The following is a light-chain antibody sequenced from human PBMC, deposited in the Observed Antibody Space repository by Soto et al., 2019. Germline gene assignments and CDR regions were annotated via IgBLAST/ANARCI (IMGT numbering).Light chain of an antibody. CDR3: QQYGSSPWT. V-gene: IGKV3-20*01. J-gene: IGKJ1*01. CDR2: DAS. CDR1: QSVSSN. Sequence: EIVLTQSPATLSVSPGERATLSCRASQSVSSNLAWYQQKPGQAPRLLIYDASNRATGIPDRFSGRGSGADFTLTISRLEPEDFALYYCQQYGSSPWTFGQGTKVDIK.